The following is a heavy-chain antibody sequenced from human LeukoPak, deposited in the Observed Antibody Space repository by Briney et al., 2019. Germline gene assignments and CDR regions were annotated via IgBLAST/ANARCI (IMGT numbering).Heavy chain of an antibody. J-gene: IGHJ4*02. Sequence: SETLSLTCGVSGGSISSGDYSWSWIRQPPGKGLEWIGYIYYTGSTQYNPSLKSRVTMSLDKSKNQLSLKLMSVTAADTAVYYCARVLGVLNSGYPDYWGQGTLVTVSS. D-gene: IGHD5-12*01. CDR1: GGSISSGDYS. CDR2: IYYTGST. CDR3: ARVLGVLNSGYPDY. V-gene: IGHV4-30-4*07.